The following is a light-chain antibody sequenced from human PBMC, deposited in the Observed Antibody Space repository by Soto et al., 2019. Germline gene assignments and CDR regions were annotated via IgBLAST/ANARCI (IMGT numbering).Light chain of an antibody. CDR3: QQYANSPIT. CDR1: QSVNSDF. V-gene: IGKV3-20*01. J-gene: IGKJ5*01. CDR2: GVS. Sequence: EIVLTQSPGALSLSPGERATLSCRASQSVNSDFLAWYQQKPGQAPRLLIYGVSSRASGIPDRFFGSGSGTDFTLTINRLEPEDFAVYYCQQYANSPITFGQGTRLEIK.